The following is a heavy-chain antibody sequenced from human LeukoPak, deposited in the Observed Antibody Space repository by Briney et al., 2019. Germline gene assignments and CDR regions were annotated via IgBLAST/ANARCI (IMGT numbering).Heavy chain of an antibody. CDR2: INSDGSST. V-gene: IGHV3-74*01. CDR1: GFSFSTTW. CDR3: ARRGAVADAFDI. D-gene: IGHD4-23*01. J-gene: IGHJ3*02. Sequence: VGSLRLSCVASGFSFSTTWMHWVRQAPGEGLVWVSRINSDGSSTSYADSVKGRFTISRDNAKNTLYLQMNSLRAEDTAVYYCARRGAVADAFDIWGQGTMVTVSS.